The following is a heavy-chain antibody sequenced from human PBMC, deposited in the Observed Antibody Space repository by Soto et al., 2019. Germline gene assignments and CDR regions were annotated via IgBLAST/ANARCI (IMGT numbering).Heavy chain of an antibody. V-gene: IGHV4-4*07. CDR3: ARDSTMVRGVLYGMDV. CDR1: GGSISSYY. Sequence: QVQLQESGPGLVKPSETLSLTCTVSGGSISSYYWSWIRQPAGKGLEWIGRIYTSGSTNYNPSLKSRVTMSVDTSKNQFSLKLSSVTAADTAEYYCARDSTMVRGVLYGMDVWGQGTTVTVSS. D-gene: IGHD3-10*01. CDR2: IYTSGST. J-gene: IGHJ6*02.